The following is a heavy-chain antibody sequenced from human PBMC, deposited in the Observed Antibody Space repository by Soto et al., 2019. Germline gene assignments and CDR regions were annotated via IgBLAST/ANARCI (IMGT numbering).Heavy chain of an antibody. CDR1: GGTFSTYS. V-gene: IGHV1-69*02. D-gene: IGHD2-21*01. Sequence: QVQLVQSGAEVKKPGSSVKVSCKDSGGTFSTYSMFWVRQAPGQGLEWMGRIIPMLGIANYALRFQDRVTINADKSTATAYMELSSLRSEDTALYYCTIGSWSGEVFDIWGQGTMVTVSS. CDR3: TIGSWSGEVFDI. J-gene: IGHJ3*02. CDR2: IIPMLGIA.